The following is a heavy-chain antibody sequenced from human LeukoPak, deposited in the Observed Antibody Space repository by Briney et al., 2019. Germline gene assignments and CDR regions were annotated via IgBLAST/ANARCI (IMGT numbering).Heavy chain of an antibody. D-gene: IGHD5-12*01. J-gene: IGHJ4*02. CDR2: IYYSGST. CDR1: GGSISSSSYY. Sequence: SETLSLTCTASGGSISSSSYYWGWIRQPPGKGLEWIGSIYYSGSTYYNPSLKSRVTISVDTSKNQFSLKLSSVTAADTAVYYCAREDEYSGLHYFDYWGQGTLVTVSS. CDR3: AREDEYSGLHYFDY. V-gene: IGHV4-39*07.